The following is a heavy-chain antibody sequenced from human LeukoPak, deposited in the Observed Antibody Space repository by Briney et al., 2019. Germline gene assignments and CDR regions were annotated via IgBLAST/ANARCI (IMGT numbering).Heavy chain of an antibody. CDR3: VCYDNAAEYFHY. CDR1: GFTFSSYS. CDR2: ITTSGGST. J-gene: IGHJ1*01. V-gene: IGHV3-23*01. Sequence: GASLRLSCAASGFTFSSYSMSWVRQAPGKGLEWVSSITTSGGSTYYAHSVRRRFTISRDNSKNTLYIQMYSLRAEDTALYYCVCYDNAAEYFHYWGQGTLVTV. D-gene: IGHD3-22*01.